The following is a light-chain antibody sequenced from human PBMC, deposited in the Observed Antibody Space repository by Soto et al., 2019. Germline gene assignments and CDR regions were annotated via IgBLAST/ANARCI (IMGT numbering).Light chain of an antibody. Sequence: PGEIATLSCRASQSVTYDQLAWYRQTPGQAPRLLIYGASSRAAGIPDRFSGSGSGTDFTLTISRLEPEDFVVYHCQQYGDLPPTFGQGTKADIK. CDR3: QQYGDLPPT. CDR1: QSVTYDQ. V-gene: IGKV3-20*01. CDR2: GAS. J-gene: IGKJ1*01.